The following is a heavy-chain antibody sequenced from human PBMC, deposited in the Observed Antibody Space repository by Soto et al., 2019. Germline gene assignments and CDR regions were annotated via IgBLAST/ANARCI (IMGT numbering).Heavy chain of an antibody. CDR2: INPATGGT. D-gene: IGHD2-2*01. CDR1: RYTFTCYY. Sequence: ASAKVSRKDPRYTFTCYYVHWVREAPAQGLEGMGWINPATGGTSYAQKFQGRVTLSRDTSINTAYLELSRLSFDDAAVYFCARERYQVMSEGMDVWGQGTTVTVSS. V-gene: IGHV1-2*02. J-gene: IGHJ6*02. CDR3: ARERYQVMSEGMDV.